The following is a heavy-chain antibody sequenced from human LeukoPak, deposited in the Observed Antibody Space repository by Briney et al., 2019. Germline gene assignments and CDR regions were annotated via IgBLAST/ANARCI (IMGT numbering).Heavy chain of an antibody. D-gene: IGHD3-22*01. CDR3: ATDRGYYDTIGYTYNWFDP. V-gene: IGHV4-39*07. CDR1: GDSISTSSYY. Sequence: SETLSLTCLVSGDSISTSSYYWGWIRQPPGKGLEWIASIHHNWNTYYNPSLKSRVIVSLDKSKNQFSLILRSVTAADTAVYYCATDRGYYDTIGYTYNWFDPWGQGTLVTVSS. CDR2: IHHNWNT. J-gene: IGHJ5*02.